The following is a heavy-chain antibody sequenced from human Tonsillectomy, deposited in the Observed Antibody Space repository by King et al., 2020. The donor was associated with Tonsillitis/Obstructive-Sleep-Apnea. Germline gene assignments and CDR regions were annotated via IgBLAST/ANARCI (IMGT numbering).Heavy chain of an antibody. Sequence: VQLVESGGGVVQPGRSLRLSCAASGFSFSTFGMHWVRQAPGKGLEWVAVIWYDGSTEYYGDSVKGRFTISRYNSKNTLYLQMNSLRAEDTAVYFCASDRSGNLPKVVYYMDVWGKGTTVTVSS. CDR2: IWYDGSTE. CDR1: GFSFSTFG. J-gene: IGHJ6*03. D-gene: IGHD4-23*01. CDR3: ASDRSGNLPKVVYYMDV. V-gene: IGHV3-33*01.